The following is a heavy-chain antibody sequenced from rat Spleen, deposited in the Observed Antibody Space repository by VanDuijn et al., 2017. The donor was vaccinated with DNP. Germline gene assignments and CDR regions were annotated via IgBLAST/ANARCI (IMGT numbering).Heavy chain of an antibody. Sequence: EVQLVESGGDLVQPGRSMTLSCAASGFTFSNYDMAWVRQAPKKGLEWVATINYDGSSTYYRDSVKGRFTISRDNAENTVYLQMNSLRSEDTATYYCANYNYYDGTYWGQGVMVTVSS. J-gene: IGHJ2*01. V-gene: IGHV5-7*01. CDR3: ANYNYYDGTY. D-gene: IGHD1-12*02. CDR2: INYDGSST. CDR1: GFTFSNYD.